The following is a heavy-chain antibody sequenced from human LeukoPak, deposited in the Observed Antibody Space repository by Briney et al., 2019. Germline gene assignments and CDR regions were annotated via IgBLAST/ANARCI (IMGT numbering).Heavy chain of an antibody. CDR1: GYTFTSYG. D-gene: IGHD3-10*01. Sequence: ASVKVSCKASGYTFTSYGISWVRQAPGQGLEWMGWISAYNGNTNYAQKLQGRVTLTTDTSTRTAYMELRSLRPDDTAVYYCAREGMGYYYGSGSYPIDIWGQGTMVTVSS. J-gene: IGHJ3*02. CDR3: AREGMGYYYGSGSYPIDI. CDR2: ISAYNGNT. V-gene: IGHV1-18*01.